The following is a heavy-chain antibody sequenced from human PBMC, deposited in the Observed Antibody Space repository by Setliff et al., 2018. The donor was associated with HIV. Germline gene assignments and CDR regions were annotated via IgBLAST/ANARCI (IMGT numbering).Heavy chain of an antibody. CDR1: GYTFDSYG. V-gene: IGHV1-18*01. CDR3: ARWGGSVVTPGVFDY. J-gene: IGHJ4*02. D-gene: IGHD2-21*02. CDR2: ITDYNGNT. Sequence: ASVKVSCKASGYTFDSYGISWVRQAPGQGLEWMGWITDYNGNTNYAQKLQGRVTMTTDTSTSTAYMELRSLRSDDTAVYYCARWGGSVVTPGVFDYWGQGTLVTVSS.